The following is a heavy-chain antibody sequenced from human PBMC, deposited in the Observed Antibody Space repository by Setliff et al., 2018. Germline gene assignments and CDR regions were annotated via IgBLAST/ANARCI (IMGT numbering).Heavy chain of an antibody. CDR2: ITGGGDKT. Sequence: GGSLRLSCAATGLTFSNYAVGWVRQAPGRGLEWVSTITGGGDKTYYADSVKGRFTISRDNTKNTMFLQMNSLRAEDTAVYYGAREGSSAWYGGGVDYWGQGTLVTVSS. J-gene: IGHJ4*02. D-gene: IGHD6-19*01. CDR1: GLTFSNYA. V-gene: IGHV3-23*01. CDR3: AREGSSAWYGGGVDY.